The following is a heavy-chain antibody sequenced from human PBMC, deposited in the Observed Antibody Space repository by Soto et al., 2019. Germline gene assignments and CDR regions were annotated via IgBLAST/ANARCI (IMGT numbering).Heavy chain of an antibody. CDR1: GGSIRPGGYF. J-gene: IGHJ4*02. V-gene: IGHV4-31*02. CDR3: ARCLRTTGVRDY. CDR2: IYYSGST. Sequence: PSETLSVTWTVSGGSIRPGGYFWSWIRQHPGKGLEWIGYIYYSGSTYYNPSLKSRVTISVDTSKNQFSLKLSSVTAADTAVYYCARCLRTTGVRDYRAQRTPVTVS.